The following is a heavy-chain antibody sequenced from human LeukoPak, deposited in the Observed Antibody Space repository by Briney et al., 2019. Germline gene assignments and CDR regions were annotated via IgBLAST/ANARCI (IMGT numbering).Heavy chain of an antibody. V-gene: IGHV1-18*01. Sequence: ASVKVSCKASGYTFTSYGISRVRQAPGQGLEWMGWISAYIGKANYAQKLQGRVTITTDTSTSTAYMELRSLRSDDTAVYYCARPPIAAAGTDWFDPWGQGTLVTVSS. D-gene: IGHD6-13*01. CDR1: GYTFTSYG. CDR3: ARPPIAAAGTDWFDP. J-gene: IGHJ5*02. CDR2: ISAYIGKA.